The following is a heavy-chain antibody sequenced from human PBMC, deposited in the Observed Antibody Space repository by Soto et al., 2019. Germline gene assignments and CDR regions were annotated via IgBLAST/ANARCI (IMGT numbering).Heavy chain of an antibody. CDR3: ARLKLDWFDP. J-gene: IGHJ5*02. V-gene: IGHV4-34*01. D-gene: IGHD1-7*01. CDR2: INHSGST. Sequence: SETLSLTCAVYGGSFSGYYWSWIRRPPGKGLEWIGEINHSGSTNYNPSLKSRVTISVDTSKNQFSLKLSSVTAADTAVYYCARLKLDWFDPWGQGTLVTVSS. CDR1: GGSFSGYY.